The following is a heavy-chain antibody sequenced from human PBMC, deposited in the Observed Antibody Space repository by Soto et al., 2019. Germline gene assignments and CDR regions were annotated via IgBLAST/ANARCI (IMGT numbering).Heavy chain of an antibody. CDR1: GYSFTSYW. CDR2: IFPADSDT. Sequence: PGESLKISCKGSGYSFTSYWIGWVRQMPGKGLEWMGIIFPADSDTRYSPSFQGQVTISADKSVSTAYLQWSSLKASDTAMYYCARMSSTGTTLFGMDVWGQGTTVTVSS. D-gene: IGHD1-1*01. J-gene: IGHJ6*02. CDR3: ARMSSTGTTLFGMDV. V-gene: IGHV5-51*01.